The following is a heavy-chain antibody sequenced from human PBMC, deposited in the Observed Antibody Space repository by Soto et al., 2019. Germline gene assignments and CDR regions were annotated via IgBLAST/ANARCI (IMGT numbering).Heavy chain of an antibody. CDR3: AREDHSSGHAGTFRH. CDR2: INTDGSVA. Sequence: GGSLRLSCAASGLTVRSYWMHGVRQAPGKGLVWVSRINTDGSVAMYVDSVKGRFTISRDNAKNTLYLHMNSLRAEDTAVYYCAREDHSSGHAGTFRHWGEGTLVTVSS. J-gene: IGHJ1*01. CDR1: GLTVRSYW. V-gene: IGHV3-74*03. D-gene: IGHD3-22*01.